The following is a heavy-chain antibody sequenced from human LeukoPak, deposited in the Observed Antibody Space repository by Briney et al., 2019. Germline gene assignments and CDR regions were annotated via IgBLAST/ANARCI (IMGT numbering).Heavy chain of an antibody. Sequence: PGGSLRLSCAASGFTFSSYAMTWVRQAPGKGLEWVSSISGSGDNTYYADSVKGRFTVSRDNSKNTLYLQMNSLRAVDTAVYYCAKGLYSSSWYFDYWGQGTLVAVSS. V-gene: IGHV3-23*01. D-gene: IGHD6-13*01. CDR1: GFTFSSYA. CDR2: ISGSGDNT. CDR3: AKGLYSSSWYFDY. J-gene: IGHJ4*02.